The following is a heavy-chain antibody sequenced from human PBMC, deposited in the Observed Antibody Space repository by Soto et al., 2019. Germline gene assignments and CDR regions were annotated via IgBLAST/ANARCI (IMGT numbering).Heavy chain of an antibody. V-gene: IGHV4-59*11. Sequence: LETLSLTCTVSGDSISGHYWSWIRQPPGRGPQWIGYVHNSGSTSYNPSLRGRATMLVDKSLSQVSLRLDSVTTADTAVYYCAREKNGIGLDYWGLGALVTVSS. CDR3: AREKNGIGLDY. J-gene: IGHJ4*02. CDR1: GDSISGHY. D-gene: IGHD2-8*01. CDR2: VHNSGST.